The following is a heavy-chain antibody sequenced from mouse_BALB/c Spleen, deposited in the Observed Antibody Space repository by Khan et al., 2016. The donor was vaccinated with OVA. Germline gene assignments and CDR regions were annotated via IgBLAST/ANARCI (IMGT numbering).Heavy chain of an antibody. D-gene: IGHD2-5*01. Sequence: QVQLQQSGAELARPGASVKLSCKASAYAFKDYYINWVKQRTGQGLEWMGEIFPGSGHAYYSEKFKGKVTLTADRSSSTAYMQLSSLTSEDSAVYFCARGGNSNYFDYWGQGTTLTVSS. CDR3: ARGGNSNYFDY. J-gene: IGHJ2*01. CDR1: AYAFKDYY. CDR2: IFPGSGHA. V-gene: IGHV1-77*01.